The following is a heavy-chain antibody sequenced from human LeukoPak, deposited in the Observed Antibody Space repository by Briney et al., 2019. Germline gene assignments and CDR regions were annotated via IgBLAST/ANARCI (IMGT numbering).Heavy chain of an antibody. V-gene: IGHV5-51*01. Sequence: GESLKISCKGSGYSFTSYWIGWVRQMPGKGLEWMGIIYPGDSDTRYSPSSQGQVTISADKSISTAYLQWSSLKASDTAMYYCARLNVDTAMVNNYYYMDVWGKGTTVTVSS. D-gene: IGHD5-18*01. J-gene: IGHJ6*03. CDR1: GYSFTSYW. CDR2: IYPGDSDT. CDR3: ARLNVDTAMVNNYYYMDV.